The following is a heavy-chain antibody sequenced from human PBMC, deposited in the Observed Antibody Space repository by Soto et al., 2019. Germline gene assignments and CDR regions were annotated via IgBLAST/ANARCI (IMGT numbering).Heavy chain of an antibody. Sequence: SETLSLTCTVSGGSISSGGYYWSWIRQHPGTGLEWIGYIYYSGSTYYNPSLKSRVTISVDTSKNQFSLKLSSVTAADTAVYYCARFTRYGDYVTTFDYWGQGTLVTVSS. CDR1: GGSISSGGYY. D-gene: IGHD4-17*01. J-gene: IGHJ4*02. V-gene: IGHV4-31*03. CDR3: ARFTRYGDYVTTFDY. CDR2: IYYSGST.